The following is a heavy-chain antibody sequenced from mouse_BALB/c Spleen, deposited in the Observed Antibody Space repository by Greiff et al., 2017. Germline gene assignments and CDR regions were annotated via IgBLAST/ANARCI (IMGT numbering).Heavy chain of an antibody. CDR3: ARGYGSSPHYYAMDY. CDR1: GYTFTSYW. Sequence: QVQLKQPGAELVKPGASVKLSCKASGYTFTSYWMHWVKQRPGQGLEWIGEINPSNGRTNYNEKFKSKATLTVDKSSSTAYMQLSSLTSEDSAVYYCARGYGSSPHYYAMDYWGQGTSVTVSS. CDR2: INPSNGRT. D-gene: IGHD1-1*01. J-gene: IGHJ4*01. V-gene: IGHV1S81*02.